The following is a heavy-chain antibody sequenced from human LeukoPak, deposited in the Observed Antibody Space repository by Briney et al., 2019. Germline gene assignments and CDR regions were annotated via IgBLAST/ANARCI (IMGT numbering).Heavy chain of an antibody. D-gene: IGHD2-8*01. CDR1: GFPFSDFS. CDR3: AKQSYARSLGE. Sequence: GGSLRLSCATSGFPFSDFSMSWVRQAPGKGPEWTSTTNSGGTSTYYAESVKGRFTISRDNSKNTLYLQMSSLRVEDTAVYYCAKQSYARSLGEGGPGTLVSVSS. V-gene: IGHV3-23*01. CDR2: TNSGGTST. J-gene: IGHJ4*02.